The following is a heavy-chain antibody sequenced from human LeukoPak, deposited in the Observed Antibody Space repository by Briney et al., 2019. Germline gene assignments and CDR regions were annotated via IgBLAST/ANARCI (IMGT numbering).Heavy chain of an antibody. V-gene: IGHV5-51*01. CDR2: IYPDESNI. D-gene: IGHD2-15*01. Sequence: GESLKISCKGSGYSFATYWIAWVRQVPGTGLEWMGIIYPDESNIRYSPSFQGQVTISADKSISTTYLQWSSLKASDTAIYYCARPPSRGYSSSFEYWGQGTLVTASS. CDR3: ARPPSRGYSSSFEY. CDR1: GYSFATYW. J-gene: IGHJ4*02.